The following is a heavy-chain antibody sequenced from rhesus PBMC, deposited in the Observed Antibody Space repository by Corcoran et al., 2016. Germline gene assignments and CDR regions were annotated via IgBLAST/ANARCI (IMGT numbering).Heavy chain of an antibody. CDR1: GFSLSTSGMG. Sequence: QVTLKESGPALVKPTQTLTLTCTFSGFSLSTSGMGVGWIRQPSRKTLEWLALIYWDDDKRYSPSLKSRLTNSKDTSKNQVVLTITNMDPVDTATYYCARDQYCAGSGCYGFDYWGQGVLVTVSS. J-gene: IGHJ4*01. CDR2: IYWDDDK. CDR3: ARDQYCAGSGCYGFDY. V-gene: IGHV2-1*01. D-gene: IGHD2-21*01.